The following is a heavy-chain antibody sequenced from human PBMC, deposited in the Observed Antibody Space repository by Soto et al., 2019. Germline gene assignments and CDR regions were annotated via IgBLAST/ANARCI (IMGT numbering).Heavy chain of an antibody. J-gene: IGHJ4*01. Sequence: GGSLRLSCAASGCAFSNAWINWVRQAPGKGLEWVGRIKSKGHGGTTDFAAPVRGRFAITRDDSRNMVYMQMNSLNTEDTAVIFFPTDSYTPMLGSVLAYRGNGPLVPVSS. CDR3: PTDSYTPMLGSVLAY. V-gene: IGHV3-15*07. D-gene: IGHD2-8*01. CDR1: GCAFSNAW. CDR2: IKSKGHGGTT.